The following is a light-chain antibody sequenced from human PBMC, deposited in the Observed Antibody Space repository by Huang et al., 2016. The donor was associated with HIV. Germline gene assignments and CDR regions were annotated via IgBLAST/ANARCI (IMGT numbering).Light chain of an antibody. CDR3: QQYNNWPPWT. J-gene: IGKJ1*01. Sequence: IVMTQSPATLSVSPGERATLSCRASQTVSSNLAWYQQKPGQAPRLLIYGASTRDPGIPARFSGSGSGKECTLTISSLQSEDFAVYYCQQYNNWPPWTFGQGTKVEIK. CDR2: GAS. V-gene: IGKV3-15*01. CDR1: QTVSSN.